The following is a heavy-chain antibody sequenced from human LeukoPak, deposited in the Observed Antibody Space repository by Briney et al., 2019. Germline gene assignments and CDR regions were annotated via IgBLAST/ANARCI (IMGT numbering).Heavy chain of an antibody. J-gene: IGHJ4*02. Sequence: GASVKVSWKASGYTFTSYGISWVRQAPGQGLEWMGWISAYNGNTNYAQKLQGRVAMTTDTSTSTAYMELRSLRSDDTAVYYCARVVPAAWTPDYWGQGTLVTVSS. CDR1: GYTFTSYG. D-gene: IGHD2-2*01. V-gene: IGHV1-18*01. CDR2: ISAYNGNT. CDR3: ARVVPAAWTPDY.